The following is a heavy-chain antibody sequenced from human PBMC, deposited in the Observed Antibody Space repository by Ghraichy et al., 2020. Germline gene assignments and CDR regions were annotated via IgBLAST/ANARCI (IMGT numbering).Heavy chain of an antibody. D-gene: IGHD6-19*01. J-gene: IGHJ6*02. V-gene: IGHV3-48*03. Sequence: GGSLRLSCAASGFTFRNYEVNWVRQAPGKGLEWVSYISRSGSTVYYADSVKGRFTISRDNAKNSLYLQMSSLRAEDTAVYYCARKCRSSSCGYDHGIDVWGQGTPVTVSS. CDR3: ARKCRSSSCGYDHGIDV. CDR1: GFTFRNYE. CDR2: ISRSGSTV.